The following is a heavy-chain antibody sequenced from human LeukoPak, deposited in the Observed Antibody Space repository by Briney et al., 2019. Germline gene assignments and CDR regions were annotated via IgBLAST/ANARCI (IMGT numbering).Heavy chain of an antibody. CDR1: GFTFSSYA. D-gene: IGHD2-15*01. J-gene: IGHJ4*02. CDR3: AREVAAALLDY. CDR2: ISYDGSNK. Sequence: GGSLRLSCAASGFTFSSYAMHWVRQAPGKGLEWVAVISYDGSNKYYADSVKGRFTISRDNSKNTLYLQMSSLRAEDTAVYYCAREVAAALLDYWGQGTLVTVSS. V-gene: IGHV3-30*04.